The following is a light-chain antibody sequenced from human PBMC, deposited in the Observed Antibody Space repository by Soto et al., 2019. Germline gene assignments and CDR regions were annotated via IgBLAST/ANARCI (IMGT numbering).Light chain of an antibody. CDR2: KAS. CDR3: QHYNSYSEA. Sequence: ITMSQSPSTLSGSVGDRGNSTCRASQTISSWLAWYQQKPGKAPKLLIYKASTLKSGVPSRFSGSGSGTEFTLTISSLQPDDFATYYCQHYNSYSEAFGQGTKV. J-gene: IGKJ1*01. CDR1: QTISSW. V-gene: IGKV1-5*03.